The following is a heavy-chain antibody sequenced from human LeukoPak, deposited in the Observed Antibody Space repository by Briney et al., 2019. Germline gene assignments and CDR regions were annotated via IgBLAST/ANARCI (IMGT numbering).Heavy chain of an antibody. CDR1: GFTFSSYA. V-gene: IGHV3-30-3*01. CDR2: ISYDGSNK. Sequence: GGSLRLSCAASGFTFSSYAMLWVRQAPGKGLEWVAVISYDGSNKYYADSVKGRFTISRDNSKNTLYLQMNSLRAEDTAVYYCAKGDDILTGYGDWGQGTLVTVSS. D-gene: IGHD3-9*01. J-gene: IGHJ4*02. CDR3: AKGDDILTGYGD.